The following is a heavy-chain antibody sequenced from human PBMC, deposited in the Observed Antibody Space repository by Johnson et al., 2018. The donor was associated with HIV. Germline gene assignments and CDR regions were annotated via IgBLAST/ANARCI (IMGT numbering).Heavy chain of an antibody. J-gene: IGHJ3*02. CDR2: IKSKTDGGTT. V-gene: IGHV3-15*01. Sequence: EQLVESGGGLVQPGGSLRLSCAASGFTFSSYAMSWVRQAPGKGLEWVGRIKSKTDGGTTDYAAPVTGRFTISRDDSKNTLYLQMNSLRAEDTAVYYCAKDLRITIFGVVPPHDAFDIWGQGTMVTVSS. CDR3: AKDLRITIFGVVPPHDAFDI. D-gene: IGHD3-3*01. CDR1: GFTFSSYA.